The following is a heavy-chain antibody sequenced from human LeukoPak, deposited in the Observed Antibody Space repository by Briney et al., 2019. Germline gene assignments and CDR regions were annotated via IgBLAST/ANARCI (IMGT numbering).Heavy chain of an antibody. V-gene: IGHV4-59*08. Sequence: SETLSLTCTVSGGSISSYYWSWIRQPPGKGLEWIGYIYFSGSTNYNPSLKSRVTISVDTSKNQFSLKLSSVTAADTAVYYCARSDADYYDSSGYFDYWGQGTLVTVSS. CDR2: IYFSGST. CDR3: ARSDADYYDSSGYFDY. CDR1: GGSISSYY. D-gene: IGHD3-22*01. J-gene: IGHJ4*02.